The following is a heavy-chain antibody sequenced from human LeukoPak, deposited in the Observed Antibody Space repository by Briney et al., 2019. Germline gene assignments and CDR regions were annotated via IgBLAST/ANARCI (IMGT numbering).Heavy chain of an antibody. J-gene: IGHJ4*02. CDR3: AKDRKAIVGARDFDY. D-gene: IGHD1-26*01. CDR1: GFTFSSYG. Sequence: GGPLRLSCAASGFTFSSYGMHWVRQAPGKGLEWVAFIRYDGSNKYYADSVKGRFTISRDNSKNTLYLQMNSLRAEDTAVYYCAKDRKAIVGARDFDYWGQGTLVTVSS. V-gene: IGHV3-30*02. CDR2: IRYDGSNK.